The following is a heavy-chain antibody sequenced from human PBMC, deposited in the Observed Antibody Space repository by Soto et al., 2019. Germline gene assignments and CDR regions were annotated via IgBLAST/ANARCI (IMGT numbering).Heavy chain of an antibody. Sequence: SETLSLTCTVSGGSMDNYYWSWVRQSPGKGLEWIGYIFYRGNTNYRPSLRSRVTMSVDTSKNQFSLKLSSVSAADTAVYYCARGAPVVNDYWGQGTLVTVSS. J-gene: IGHJ4*02. CDR1: GGSMDNYY. CDR3: ARGAPVVNDY. CDR2: IFYRGNT. V-gene: IGHV4-59*01. D-gene: IGHD3-22*01.